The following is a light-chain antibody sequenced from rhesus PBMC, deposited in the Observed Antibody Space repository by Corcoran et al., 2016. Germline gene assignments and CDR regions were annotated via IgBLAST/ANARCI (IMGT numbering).Light chain of an antibody. J-gene: IGLJ1*01. CDR2: ENY. CDR3: QSYDNRLSAYI. CDR1: ASNIGADYY. Sequence: QSVLTQPPSMSGAPGQRVTLSCTGSASNIGADYYVQWYQQLPGTAPKLLIFENYKRPSGISDRFSGSQSGTSASLSSTGLQSEDEADYFCQSYDNRLSAYIFGTGTRLTVL. V-gene: IGLV1-85*01.